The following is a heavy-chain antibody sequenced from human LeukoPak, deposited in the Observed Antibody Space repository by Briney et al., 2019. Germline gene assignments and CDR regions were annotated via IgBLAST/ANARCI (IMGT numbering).Heavy chain of an antibody. Sequence: SETLSLTCTVSGGSISSSSYYWGWIRQPPGKGLEWIGSIYYSGSTYYNPSLKSRVTISVDTSKNQFSLKLSSVTAADTAVYYCARHNSYYDILTGYYQDAFDIWGQGTMVTVSS. V-gene: IGHV4-39*01. CDR2: IYYSGST. D-gene: IGHD3-9*01. CDR3: ARHNSYYDILTGYYQDAFDI. J-gene: IGHJ3*02. CDR1: GGSISSSSYY.